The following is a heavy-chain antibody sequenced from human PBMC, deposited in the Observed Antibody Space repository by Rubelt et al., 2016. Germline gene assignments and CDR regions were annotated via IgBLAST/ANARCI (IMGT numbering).Heavy chain of an antibody. CDR3: ARLGSSSWTTEYFQH. CDR1: GGSISSSSYY. CDR2: IYYSWST. V-gene: IGHV4-39*01. D-gene: IGHD6-13*01. Sequence: QVQLQESGPGLVKPSETLSLTCTVSGGSISSSSYYWGWIRQPPGKGLEWIGSIYYSWSTYYNPSLKSRVTISVDTSKNQFSLKLSSVTAADTAVYYCARLGSSSWTTEYFQHWGQGTLVTVSS. J-gene: IGHJ1*01.